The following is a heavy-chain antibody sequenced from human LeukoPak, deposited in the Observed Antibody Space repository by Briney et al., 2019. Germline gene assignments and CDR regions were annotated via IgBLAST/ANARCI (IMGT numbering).Heavy chain of an antibody. J-gene: IGHJ5*02. Sequence: SETLSLTCTVSGGSISSYYWSWIRQPAGKGLEWIGRIYTSGSTNYNPSLKSRVTMSVDTSKNQFSLKLSSVTAADTAMYYCAREGYSYGYSRNWFDPWGQGTLVTVSS. D-gene: IGHD5-18*01. V-gene: IGHV4-4*07. CDR2: IYTSGST. CDR3: AREGYSYGYSRNWFDP. CDR1: GGSISSYY.